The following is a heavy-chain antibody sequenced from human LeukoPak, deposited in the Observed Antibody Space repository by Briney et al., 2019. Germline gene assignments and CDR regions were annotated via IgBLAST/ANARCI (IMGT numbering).Heavy chain of an antibody. CDR1: GGSFSGYY. CDR3: AREMTGCSSSWSWGVYYYYYYMDV. J-gene: IGHJ6*03. Sequence: PSETLSLTCAVYGGSFSGYYWSWIRQPPGKGLEWIGEINHSGSTNYNPSLKSRVTISVDTSKNQFSLKLSSVTAADTAVYYCAREMTGCSSSWSWGVYYYYYYMDVWGKGTTVTVSS. V-gene: IGHV4-34*01. D-gene: IGHD6-13*01. CDR2: INHSGST.